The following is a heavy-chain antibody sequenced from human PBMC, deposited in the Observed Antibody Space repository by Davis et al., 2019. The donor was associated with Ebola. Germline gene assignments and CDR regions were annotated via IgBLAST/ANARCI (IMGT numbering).Heavy chain of an antibody. D-gene: IGHD1-14*01. J-gene: IGHJ6*02. Sequence: MPSETLSLTCTVSGGSITSDYWSWLRQSPGKGLECIGYIFSSGNTNYNPSLKSRVTMSVDTSKNQFSLKLYSVTAADTAVYHCARHHASDIRKMDVWGQGTTVTVSS. CDR1: GGSITSDY. CDR2: IFSSGNT. CDR3: ARHHASDIRKMDV. V-gene: IGHV4-59*08.